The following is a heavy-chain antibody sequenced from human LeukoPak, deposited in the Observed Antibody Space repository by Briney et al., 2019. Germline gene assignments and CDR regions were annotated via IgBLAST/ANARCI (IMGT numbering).Heavy chain of an antibody. CDR1: GGSFSGYY. CDR2: INHSGST. J-gene: IGHJ4*02. V-gene: IGHV4-34*01. CDR3: ARKRWYLDC. Sequence: SETLSLTCAVYGGSFSGYYWSWIRQPPGKGLEWIGEINHSGSTNYNPSLKSRVTISVDTSKNQFSLKLNSVTAADTAVCYCARKRWYLDCWGQGTLVTVSS. D-gene: IGHD6-13*01.